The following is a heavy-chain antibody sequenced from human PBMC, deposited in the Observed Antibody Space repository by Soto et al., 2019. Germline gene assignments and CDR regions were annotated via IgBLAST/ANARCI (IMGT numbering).Heavy chain of an antibody. CDR1: GFTFSSYG. CDR2: IWYDGSNK. D-gene: IGHD3-3*01. V-gene: IGHV3-33*01. Sequence: GGSLRLSCAASGFTFSSYGMHWVRQAPGKGLEWVAVIWYDGSNKYYADSVKGRFTISRDNSKSTLYLQMNSLRAEDTAVYYCARAVGQYYDFWSGHHGWFGPWGQGTLVTVSS. J-gene: IGHJ5*02. CDR3: ARAVGQYYDFWSGHHGWFGP.